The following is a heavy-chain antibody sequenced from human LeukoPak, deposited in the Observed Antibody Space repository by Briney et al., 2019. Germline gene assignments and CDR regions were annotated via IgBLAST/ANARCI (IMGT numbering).Heavy chain of an antibody. Sequence: GGCLRLSCAASGFTFSSYGMHWVRQAPGKGLEWVAFIRYDGSNKYYADSVKGRFTISRDISKNTLYLQMNSLGAEDTATYYCARRAGGYSHPYDYWGQGILVTVSS. CDR1: GFTFSSYG. CDR2: IRYDGSNK. CDR3: ARRAGGYSHPYDY. D-gene: IGHD4-23*01. J-gene: IGHJ4*02. V-gene: IGHV3-30*02.